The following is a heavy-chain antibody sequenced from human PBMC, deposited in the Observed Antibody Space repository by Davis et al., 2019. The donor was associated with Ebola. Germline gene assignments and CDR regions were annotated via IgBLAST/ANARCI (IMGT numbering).Heavy chain of an antibody. D-gene: IGHD2-2*01. CDR3: ARLSTTLKWYYYKMDV. Sequence: SGPTLAQLTETFTLTRTFSRFSLTTSGMCVTWIRQPPRKALEWVALLDWEDDKYYSTSLKKTLSISKDTSKNQVVLTMTNMDPADTSTYYCARLSTTLKWYYYKMDVWGQGTTVTVSS. V-gene: IGHV2-70*01. CDR1: RFSLTTSGMC. J-gene: IGHJ6*02. CDR2: LDWEDDK.